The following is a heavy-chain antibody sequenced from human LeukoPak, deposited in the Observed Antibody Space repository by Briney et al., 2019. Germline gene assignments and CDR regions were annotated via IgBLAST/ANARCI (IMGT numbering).Heavy chain of an antibody. V-gene: IGHV3-66*01. CDR2: IYSGGRT. CDR3: ARDKFDAFDI. CDR1: GFTVSSNY. J-gene: IGHJ3*02. Sequence: PGGSLRLSCAASGFTVSSNYMNCVRQAPGKGLEWVSVIYSGGRTYYADSVKGRFTISRDNSKNTLYFQMNSLRAEDTAVYYCARDKFDAFDIWGQGTMVTVSS.